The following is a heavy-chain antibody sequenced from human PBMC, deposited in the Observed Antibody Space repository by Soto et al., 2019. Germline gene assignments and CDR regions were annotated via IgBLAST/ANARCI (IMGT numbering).Heavy chain of an antibody. CDR3: ARRDGYNYFDF. V-gene: IGHV3-11*06. CDR1: GFTFSDSY. Sequence: QVQLVESGGGLVKPGGSLRLSCVASGFTFSDSYMSWVRQAPGKGLEWVSYISSTSSFTDYAESVKGRFIISRDNAKISLFLQMNSLRAEDTALYYCARRDGYNYFDFWGQGTLVSVSS. CDR2: ISSTSSFT. J-gene: IGHJ4*02. D-gene: IGHD5-12*01.